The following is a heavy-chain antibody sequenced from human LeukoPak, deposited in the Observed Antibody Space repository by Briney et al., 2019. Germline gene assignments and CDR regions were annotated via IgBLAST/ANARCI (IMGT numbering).Heavy chain of an antibody. CDR1: GGTFSSYA. CDR3: ARDPYYYGSGNGFDP. V-gene: IGHV1-69*13. Sequence: SVKVSCKASGGTFSSYAISWVRQAPGQGLEWMGGIIPIFGTANYAQKFQGRVTITADESTSTAYMELSSLRSEDTAVYYCARDPYYYGSGNGFDPWGQGTLVTVSS. D-gene: IGHD3-10*01. J-gene: IGHJ5*02. CDR2: IIPIFGTA.